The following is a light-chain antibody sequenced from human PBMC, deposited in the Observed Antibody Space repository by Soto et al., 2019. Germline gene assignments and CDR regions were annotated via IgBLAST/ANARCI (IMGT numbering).Light chain of an antibody. V-gene: IGLV3-1*01. Sequence: SYELTQSPSVSVSPGQTASITCSGDKLGDKYACWYQQKSGQSPVLVIYQDTKRPSGIPERFSGSNSGNTATLTISATLAMDEADYYCQAWDSDTPVVFGGGTKVTVL. CDR2: QDT. J-gene: IGLJ2*01. CDR1: KLGDKY. CDR3: QAWDSDTPVV.